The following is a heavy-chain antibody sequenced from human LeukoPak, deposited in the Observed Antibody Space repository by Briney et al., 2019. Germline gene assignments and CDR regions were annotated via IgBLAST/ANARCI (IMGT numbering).Heavy chain of an antibody. D-gene: IGHD1-26*01. Sequence: PSETLSLTCAVPGGSISSSNWWSWVRQPPGKGLEWIGEIYHSGSTNYNPSLKSRVTISVDKSKNQISLKLSSVTAADTAVYYCARLGVGATRQLDYWGQGTLVTVSS. V-gene: IGHV4-4*02. CDR1: GGSISSSNW. J-gene: IGHJ4*02. CDR2: IYHSGST. CDR3: ARLGVGATRQLDY.